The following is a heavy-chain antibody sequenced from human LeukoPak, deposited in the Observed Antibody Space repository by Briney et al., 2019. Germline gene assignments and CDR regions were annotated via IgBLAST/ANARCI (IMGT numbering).Heavy chain of an antibody. CDR2: INPNTGGT. J-gene: IGHJ4*02. V-gene: IGHV1-2*02. CDR1: GYTFTGYY. D-gene: IGHD1-26*01. Sequence: ASVKVSCKASGYTFTGYYMHWVRQAPGQGLEWMGWINPNTGGTNFAQKFQGRVTMTRDTSISTAYMELSRLRSDDTAVYYCASGARGRDWETDYWGQGTLVTVSS. CDR3: ASGARGRDWETDY.